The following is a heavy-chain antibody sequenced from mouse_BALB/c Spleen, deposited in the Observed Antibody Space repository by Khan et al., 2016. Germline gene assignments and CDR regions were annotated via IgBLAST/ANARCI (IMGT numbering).Heavy chain of an antibody. CDR3: ASSDEVYYRYFDY. CDR1: GYSITSDYA. V-gene: IGHV3-2*02. J-gene: IGHJ2*01. Sequence: EVQLQESGPGLVKPSQSLSLTCTVTGYSITSDYAWNWIRQFPGNKLEWMGYISYSGSTSYNPSLKSRISITRDTSKNQFFLQLNSVTTEDTATYYCASSDEVYYRYFDYWCQGTTLTVSS. CDR2: ISYSGST. D-gene: IGHD2-3*01.